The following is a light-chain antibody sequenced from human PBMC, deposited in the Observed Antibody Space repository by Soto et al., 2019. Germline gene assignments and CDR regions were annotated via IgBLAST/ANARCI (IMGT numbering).Light chain of an antibody. V-gene: IGKV3-20*01. CDR2: GAS. J-gene: IGKJ5*01. CDR1: QSVTSNS. Sequence: EIVLTQFPGSLSFFPWQGPTLYGRASQSVTSNSLAWYQQKVGRAPRVLIYGASNRATGIPDRFSGSGSGTDFTLTITRLEPEDFAVYYCQQYGSSITFGQGTRLEI. CDR3: QQYGSSIT.